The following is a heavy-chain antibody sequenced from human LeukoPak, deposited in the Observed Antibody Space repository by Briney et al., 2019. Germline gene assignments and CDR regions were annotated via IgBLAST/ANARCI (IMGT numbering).Heavy chain of an antibody. D-gene: IGHD4-17*01. Sequence: GGSLRLSCAASGFTFSSFSMNWVRQAPGKGLEWISYIASSSSSMYYADSVKGRFTIFRDNAKNSLYLQMNSLTAEDTAVYYCARVIGSYGDSAYWGQGTLVTVSS. V-gene: IGHV3-48*04. CDR3: ARVIGSYGDSAY. CDR1: GFTFSSFS. CDR2: IASSSSSM. J-gene: IGHJ4*02.